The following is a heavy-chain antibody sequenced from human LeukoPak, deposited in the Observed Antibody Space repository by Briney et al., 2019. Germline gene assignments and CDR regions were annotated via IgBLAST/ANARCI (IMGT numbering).Heavy chain of an antibody. CDR3: ARWYSSNWQRIYFDY. CDR1: GGSISSSGYY. V-gene: IGHV4-39*01. D-gene: IGHD6-13*01. Sequence: SETLSLTCTVSGGSISSSGYYWGWIRQPPGKGLEWIGNIYYSESTYYNPSLKSRVTISVDTSKNQFSLNLSSVTAADTAVYYCARWYSSNWQRIYFDYWGQGTLVTVSS. J-gene: IGHJ4*02. CDR2: IYYSEST.